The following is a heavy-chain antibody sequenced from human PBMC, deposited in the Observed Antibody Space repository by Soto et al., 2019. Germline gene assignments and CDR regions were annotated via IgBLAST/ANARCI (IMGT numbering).Heavy chain of an antibody. CDR2: IIPIFGTA. J-gene: IGHJ4*02. CDR1: GGTFSSYA. Sequence: SVKVSCKASGGTFSSYAIGWVRQAPGQGLEWMGGIIPIFGTANYAQKFQGRVTITADESTSTAYMELSSLRSEDTAVYYCARESLLGTAMAFYFDYWGQGTLVTVSS. CDR3: ARESLLGTAMAFYFDY. D-gene: IGHD5-18*01. V-gene: IGHV1-69*13.